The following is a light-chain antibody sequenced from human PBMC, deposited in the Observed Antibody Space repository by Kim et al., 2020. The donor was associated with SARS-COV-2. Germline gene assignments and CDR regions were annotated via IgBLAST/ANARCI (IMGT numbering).Light chain of an antibody. CDR2: EVS. V-gene: IGLV2-23*02. CDR1: SSDVGSYNL. CDR3: CSYAGSSTPVV. Sequence: QSALTQPASVSGSPGQSITISCTGTSSDVGSYNLVSWYQQHPGKAPKLVIYEVSKRPSGVSNRFSGSKSGNTASLTISGLQAEDEADYYCCSYAGSSTPVVFGTGTKVTVL. J-gene: IGLJ1*01.